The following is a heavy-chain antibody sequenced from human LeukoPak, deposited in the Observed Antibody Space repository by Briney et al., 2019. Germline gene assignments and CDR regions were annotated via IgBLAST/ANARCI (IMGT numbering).Heavy chain of an antibody. D-gene: IGHD3-16*01. CDR1: GFTISDFG. CDR2: ISYDGNNK. Sequence: SLRLSCAASGFTISDFGMHWVRQAPGKGLGWVAVISYDGNNKYYADSVKGRFTISRDNSKDTLYLQMNSLRAEDTALYYCAKSLGSSHYYYYGMDVWGQGTTVTVSS. V-gene: IGHV3-30*18. CDR3: AKSLGSSHYYYYGMDV. J-gene: IGHJ6*02.